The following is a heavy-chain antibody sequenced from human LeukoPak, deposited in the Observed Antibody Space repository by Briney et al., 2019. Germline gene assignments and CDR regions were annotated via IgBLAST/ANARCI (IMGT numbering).Heavy chain of an antibody. CDR1: TFNFRTYW. CDR2: IKQDGTEK. V-gene: IGHV3-7*01. Sequence: GGSLRLSCAAPTFNFRTYWMTWVRQAPGKGLEWVAHIKQDGTEKYYVDSVKGRFTISRDNAKKSLYLQMNSLRAEDTAVYYCASKYGSGTLYWGQGTLVTVSS. CDR3: ASKYGSGTLY. D-gene: IGHD3-10*01. J-gene: IGHJ4*02.